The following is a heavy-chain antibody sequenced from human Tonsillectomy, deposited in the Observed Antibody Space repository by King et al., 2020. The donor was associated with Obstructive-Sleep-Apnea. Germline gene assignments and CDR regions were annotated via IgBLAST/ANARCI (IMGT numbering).Heavy chain of an antibody. CDR2: SNPNSGGT. CDR1: GYTFTGYY. V-gene: IGHV1-2*02. J-gene: IGHJ6*02. Sequence: QLVQSGAEVKKPGASVKVSCKASGYTFTGYYMHWVRQAPGQGLEGMGWSNPNSGGTNYAQKFQGRVTMTRDTSISTAYMELSRLRSDDTAVYYFARVGGDYYYYYGMDVWGQGTTVTVSS. CDR3: ARVGGDYYYYYGMDV. D-gene: IGHD2-15*01.